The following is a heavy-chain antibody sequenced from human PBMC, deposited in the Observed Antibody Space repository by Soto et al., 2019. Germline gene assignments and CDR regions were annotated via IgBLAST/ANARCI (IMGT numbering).Heavy chain of an antibody. CDR1: GGSISSGGYY. V-gene: IGHV4-31*03. Sequence: QVQLQESGPGLVKPSQTLSLTCTVSGGSISSGGYYWSWIRQHPGKGLEWIGYIYYSTYYNPSLNSRVTISVATSKNQFSLKLSSVTAADTAVYYCARDYRASYPAYYYYGMDVWGQGTTVTVSS. CDR2: IYYST. CDR3: ARDYRASYPAYYYYGMDV. D-gene: IGHD3-16*02. J-gene: IGHJ6*02.